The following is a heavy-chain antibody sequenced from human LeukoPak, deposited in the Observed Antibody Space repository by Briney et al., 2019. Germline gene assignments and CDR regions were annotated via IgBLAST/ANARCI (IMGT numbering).Heavy chain of an antibody. J-gene: IGHJ5*02. D-gene: IGHD3-22*01. CDR3: AWGDSSGYPFDP. Sequence: PSETLSLTCTVSGGSITSGNYYWSWFRQPAGKGLEYIGRIYTSGGTSGSTYYNPSPKRRVTIPVGTSKNQFSLKLSPVTAADTAVYYCAWGDSSGYPFDPWGQGTLVTVSS. CDR2: IYTSGGTSGST. V-gene: IGHV4-61*02. CDR1: GGSITSGNYY.